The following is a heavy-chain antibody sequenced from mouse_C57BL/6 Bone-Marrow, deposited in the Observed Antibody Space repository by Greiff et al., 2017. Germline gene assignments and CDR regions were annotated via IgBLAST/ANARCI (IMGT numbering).Heavy chain of an antibody. CDR3: ARQRGYYAMDY. J-gene: IGHJ4*01. CDR2: ISNGGGST. V-gene: IGHV5-12*01. CDR1: GFTFSDYY. Sequence: EVKLVESGGGLVQPGGSLKLSCAASGFTFSDYYMYWVRQTPEKRLEWVAYISNGGGSTYYPDTVKGRFTISRDNAKNTLYLQMSRLKSEDTAMYYCARQRGYYAMDYWGQGTSVTVSS.